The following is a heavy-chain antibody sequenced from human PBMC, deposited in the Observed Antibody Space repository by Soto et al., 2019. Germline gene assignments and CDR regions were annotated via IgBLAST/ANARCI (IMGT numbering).Heavy chain of an antibody. V-gene: IGHV3-21*01. Sequence: GGSLRLSCAASGFTFSAYSMNWVRQAPGKGLEWVSFISDSSSHLYYADSVKGRFTISRDNAKNSLYLQVNSLRAEDTAVYYCARQGMGRAPTDYWGQGTLVTV. J-gene: IGHJ4*02. CDR1: GFTFSAYS. D-gene: IGHD1-26*01. CDR3: ARQGMGRAPTDY. CDR2: ISDSSSHL.